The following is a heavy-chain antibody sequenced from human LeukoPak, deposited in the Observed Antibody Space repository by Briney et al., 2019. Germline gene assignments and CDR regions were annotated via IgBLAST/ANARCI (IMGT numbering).Heavy chain of an antibody. D-gene: IGHD3-10*01. CDR3: ARDLGRDGSGSSNWFDP. CDR2: INPHSGTT. J-gene: IGHJ5*02. CDR1: GYTFTSND. V-gene: IGHV1-8*01. Sequence: ASVKVSCKASGYTFTSNDINWVRQAPGQGLEWMGWINPHSGTTGYAQKFQGRVIMTRDTSIGTAYMELSSLRSEDTAVYYCARDLGRDGSGSSNWFDPWGQGTLVTVSS.